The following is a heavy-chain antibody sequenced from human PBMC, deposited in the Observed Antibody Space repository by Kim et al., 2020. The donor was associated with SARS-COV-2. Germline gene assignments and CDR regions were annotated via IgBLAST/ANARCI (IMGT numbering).Heavy chain of an antibody. CDR1: GGSISSSSYY. J-gene: IGHJ4*02. D-gene: IGHD3-3*01. CDR2: IYYSGST. CDR3: ARTQLRFLEWLFDSYYFDY. Sequence: SETLSLTCTVSGGSISSSSYYWGWIRQPPGKGLEWIGSIYYSGSTYYNPSLKSRVTISVDTSKNQFSLKLSSVSAADTAVYYCARTQLRFLEWLFDSYYFDYWGQGTLVTVSS. V-gene: IGHV4-39*01.